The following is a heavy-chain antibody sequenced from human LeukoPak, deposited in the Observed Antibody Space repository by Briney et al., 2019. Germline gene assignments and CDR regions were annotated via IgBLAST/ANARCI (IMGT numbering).Heavy chain of an antibody. D-gene: IGHD5-18*01. CDR2: IYTSGST. Sequence: SETLSLTCTVSGGSISSYYWSWIRQPAGKGLEWIGRIYTSGSTNYNPSLKSRVTMSVDTSKNQFPLKLSSVTAADTAVYYCARVGQYSYGFYYYYYMDVWGKGTTVTVSS. J-gene: IGHJ6*03. CDR1: GGSISSYY. CDR3: ARVGQYSYGFYYYYYMDV. V-gene: IGHV4-4*07.